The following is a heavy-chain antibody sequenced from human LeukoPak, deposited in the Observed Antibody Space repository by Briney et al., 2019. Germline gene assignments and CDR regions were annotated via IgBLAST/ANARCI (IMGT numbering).Heavy chain of an antibody. D-gene: IGHD3-22*01. CDR1: GFTFSSYA. V-gene: IGHV3-23*01. CDR3: ARGEENTYYYDSSGYSTFQH. J-gene: IGHJ1*01. CDR2: ISGSGGST. Sequence: PGGSLRLSCAASGFTFSSYAMSWVRQAPGKGLEWVSAISGSGGSTSYAQKFQGRVTMTRDTSTSTVYMELSSLRSEDTAVYYCARGEENTYYYDSSGYSTFQHWGQGTLVTVSS.